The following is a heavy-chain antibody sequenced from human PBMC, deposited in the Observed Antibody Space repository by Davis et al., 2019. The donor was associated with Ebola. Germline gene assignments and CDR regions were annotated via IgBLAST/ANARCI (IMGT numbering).Heavy chain of an antibody. CDR2: IYYSGCT. Sequence: PSETLSLTCTVSGGSISSGDYYWSWIRQPPGKGLEWIGYIYYSGCTYYNPSLKSRVTISVDTSKNQFSLKLSSVTAADTAVYYCARVGYYDSSGYLEDYWGQGTLVTVSS. CDR1: GGSISSGDYY. V-gene: IGHV4-30-4*01. J-gene: IGHJ4*02. D-gene: IGHD3-22*01. CDR3: ARVGYYDSSGYLEDY.